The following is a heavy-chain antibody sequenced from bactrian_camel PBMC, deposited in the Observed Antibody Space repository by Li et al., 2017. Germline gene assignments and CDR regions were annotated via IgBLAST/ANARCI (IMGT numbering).Heavy chain of an antibody. D-gene: IGHD5*01. CDR1: GFTFSHAG. J-gene: IGHJ6*01. CDR3: AVDSGRKHTVRVLRGEMAAVTDFEY. CDR2: IYTGAGTT. V-gene: IGHV3S31*01. Sequence: VQLVESGGGLVQPGGSLKLSCAASGFTFSHAGMSWFRQAPGKEREGIAAIYTGAGTTFYADSVKGRFTISQDNAKNTLYLQMNSLEPEDTAMYYCAVDSGRKHTVRVLRGEMAAVTDFEYRGQGTQVTVS.